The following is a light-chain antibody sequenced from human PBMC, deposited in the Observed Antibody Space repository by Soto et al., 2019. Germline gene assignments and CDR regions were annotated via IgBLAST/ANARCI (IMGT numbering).Light chain of an antibody. Sequence: EQVVTQSPDTLSVSPGERGTLSCRAGQNIHTNLAWYQQTPGQAPRLLCYGASTGATGLPARFRGSGLGTDFTLTITSLQPEDFATYYCQQVESYPSTFGGGTKVDIK. CDR1: QNIHTN. V-gene: IGKV3-15*01. J-gene: IGKJ4*01. CDR2: GAS. CDR3: QQVESYPST.